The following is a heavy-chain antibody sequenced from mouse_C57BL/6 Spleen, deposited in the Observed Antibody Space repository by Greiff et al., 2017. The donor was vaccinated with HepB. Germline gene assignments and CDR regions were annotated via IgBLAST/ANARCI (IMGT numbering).Heavy chain of an antibody. CDR2: ISSGGDYI. CDR3: TRDKLSRGYYAMDY. D-gene: IGHD1-1*02. V-gene: IGHV5-9-1*02. Sequence: EVQLVESGEGLVKPGGSLKLSCAASGFTFSSYAMSWVRQTPEKRLEWVAYISSGGDYIYYADTVKGRFTISRDNARNTLYLQMSSLKSEDTAMYYCTRDKLSRGYYAMDYWGQGTSVTVSS. J-gene: IGHJ4*01. CDR1: GFTFSSYA.